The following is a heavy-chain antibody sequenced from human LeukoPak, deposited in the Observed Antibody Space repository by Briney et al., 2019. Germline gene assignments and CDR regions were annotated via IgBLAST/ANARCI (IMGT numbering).Heavy chain of an antibody. J-gene: IGHJ6*03. D-gene: IGHD6-19*01. CDR1: GFTFVGYW. CDR3: ARDGATGRRYLGWYYYYYMDV. Sequence: PGGSLRLSCAASGFTFVGYWMSWVRQAPGKGLEWVAYIKQDGGQEYYVGSVKGRFTISRDNAKNSLYLQMNSLRAEDTAVYYCARDGATGRRYLGWYYYYYMDVWGKGTTVTVSS. V-gene: IGHV3-7*01. CDR2: IKQDGGQE.